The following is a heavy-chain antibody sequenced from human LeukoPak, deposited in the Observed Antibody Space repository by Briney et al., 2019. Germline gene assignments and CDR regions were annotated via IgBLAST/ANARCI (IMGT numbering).Heavy chain of an antibody. CDR3: ARGCWDWYSCYDV. Sequence: SETLSPLWTVSGGSISSYYWSWIRQPPGKGLEWIGYVYYGGNTKKNPSLKSRATISADTPMIQFSLNLSSATAADTAVYYCARGCWDWYSCYDVWVKGATVSVPS. CDR2: VYYGGNT. V-gene: IGHV4-59*01. D-gene: IGHD3/OR15-3a*01. J-gene: IGHJ6*01. CDR1: GGSISSYY.